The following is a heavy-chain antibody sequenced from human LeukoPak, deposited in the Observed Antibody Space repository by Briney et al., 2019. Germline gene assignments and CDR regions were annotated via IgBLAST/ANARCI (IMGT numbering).Heavy chain of an antibody. Sequence: SETLSLTCTVSGGSISSGGYYWSWIRQHPGKGLEWIGYIYYSGSTYYNPSLKSRVTISVDTSKNQFSLKLSSVTAADTAVYYCARGLGELATGPDSWGQGTLVTVSS. J-gene: IGHJ4*02. D-gene: IGHD3-16*01. CDR3: ARGLGELATGPDS. V-gene: IGHV4-31*03. CDR1: GGSISSGGYY. CDR2: IYYSGST.